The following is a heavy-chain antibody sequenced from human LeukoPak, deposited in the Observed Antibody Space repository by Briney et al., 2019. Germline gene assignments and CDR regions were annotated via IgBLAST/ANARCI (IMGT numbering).Heavy chain of an antibody. Sequence: PSETLSLTCTVSGGXIRSYFCTWIRQPPGKGLEWIGYISNSGSTNYNPSLKSRVTILMDTSKKQFSLKLSSVTAADTAVYYCARELIVGATMAFDMWGQGTRVTVSS. D-gene: IGHD1-26*01. V-gene: IGHV4-59*01. J-gene: IGHJ3*02. CDR1: GGXIRSYF. CDR2: ISNSGST. CDR3: ARELIVGATMAFDM.